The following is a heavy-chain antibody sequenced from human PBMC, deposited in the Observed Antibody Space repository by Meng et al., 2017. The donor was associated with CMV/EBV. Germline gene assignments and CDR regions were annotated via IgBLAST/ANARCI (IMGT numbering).Heavy chain of an antibody. J-gene: IGHJ6*02. D-gene: IGHD3-10*01. CDR3: AKARGRIGPGNV. Sequence: GESLKISCAASGFTFSSYGMHWVRQAPGKGLEWVAFIRYDGSNKYYADSVKGRFTISRDNSKNTLYLQMNSLRAEDTAVYYCAKARGRIGPGNVWGQGTTVTVPS. CDR2: IRYDGSNK. CDR1: GFTFSSYG. V-gene: IGHV3-30*02.